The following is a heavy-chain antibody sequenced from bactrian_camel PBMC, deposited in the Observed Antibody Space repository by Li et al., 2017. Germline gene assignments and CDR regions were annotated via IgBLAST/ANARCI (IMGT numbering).Heavy chain of an antibody. CDR1: GFTYDNYY. D-gene: IGHD2*01. V-gene: IGHV3-2*01. CDR2: ILNDGTRP. CDR3: AADRSRTGGYCSLVSGLYDY. Sequence: QVQLVESGGGLVQPGGSLRLSCVTSGFTYDNYYIIWFRQAPGKGLECVSSILNDGTRPYTAASLKDRFTISADTSKNTMYLQLNNVDPEDTAMYYCAADRSRTGGYCSLVSGLYDYWGHGTQVTVS. J-gene: IGHJ4*01.